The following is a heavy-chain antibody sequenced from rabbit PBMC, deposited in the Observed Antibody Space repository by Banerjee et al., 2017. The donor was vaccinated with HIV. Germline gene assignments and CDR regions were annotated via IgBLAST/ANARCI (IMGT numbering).Heavy chain of an antibody. D-gene: IGHD4-2*01. CDR3: ARCAGGAFWYYFNL. Sequence: QQQLEESGGGLVKPGGTLTLTCTASGFDFSSNAMCWVRQAPGKGLEWIGCIDDDSTDTTWYASWVNGRFTISKKSSTTVTLQMTSLTDADTATYFCARCAGGAFWYYFNLWGPGTLVTVS. CDR1: GFDFSSNA. J-gene: IGHJ4*01. CDR2: IDDDSTDTT. V-gene: IGHV1S45*01.